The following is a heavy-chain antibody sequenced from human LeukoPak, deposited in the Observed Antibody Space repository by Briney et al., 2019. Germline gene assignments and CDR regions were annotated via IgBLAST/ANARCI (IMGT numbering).Heavy chain of an antibody. CDR2: INPNSGGT. CDR1: GYTFTDYY. CDR3: ARARWQLVSYFDS. J-gene: IGHJ4*02. V-gene: IGHV1-2*02. Sequence: ASVKVSFTGSGYTFTDYYMLWVRQAPGQGLEWMGWINPNSGGTNFAQKFQGRVAMTRDTSISTAYMELGSLRSDDTAVYYCARARWQLVSYFDSWGQGAPATVSS. D-gene: IGHD5-24*01.